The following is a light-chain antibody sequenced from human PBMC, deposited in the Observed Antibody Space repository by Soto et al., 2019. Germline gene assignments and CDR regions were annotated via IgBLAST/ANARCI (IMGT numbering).Light chain of an antibody. J-gene: IGKJ4*01. CDR2: GAS. CDR3: QQYYNWPLS. Sequence: ERVMTQSPGTVSVSPGERATLSCRASQSVNNNLAWYQQKPGQAPRLLIYGASTRATGIPARFSGSGSGTDFTLPISSLQSEDFAVYYCQQYYNWPLSFGGGTKVEIK. CDR1: QSVNNN. V-gene: IGKV3-15*01.